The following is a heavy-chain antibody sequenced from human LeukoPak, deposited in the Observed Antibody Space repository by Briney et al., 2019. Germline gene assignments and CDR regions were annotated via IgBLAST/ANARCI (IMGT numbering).Heavy chain of an antibody. J-gene: IGHJ6*02. Sequence: GGSLGLSCAAAGFTFSSYGMHWVRQAPGKGLEWVAVIWYDGSNKYYADSVKGRFTISRDNSKNTLYLQMNSLRAEDTAVYYCAREPSVNPNNNSYYVMNVWAKGPRSPSP. CDR3: AREPSVNPNNNSYYVMNV. V-gene: IGHV3-33*01. CDR1: GFTFSSYG. CDR2: IWYDGSNK. D-gene: IGHD1/OR15-1a*01.